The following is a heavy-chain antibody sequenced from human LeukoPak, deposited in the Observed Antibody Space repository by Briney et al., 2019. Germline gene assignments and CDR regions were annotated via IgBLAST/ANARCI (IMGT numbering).Heavy chain of an antibody. D-gene: IGHD3-10*01. V-gene: IGHV4-34*01. CDR1: GGSFSDYY. CDR3: ARGDPNYYGSGSYFIGWFDP. CDR2: INHSGST. J-gene: IGHJ5*02. Sequence: PSETLSLTCAVYGGSFSDYYWTWIRQHPRKGLEWIGEINHSGSTNYKPSLKSRVTISVDTSKNQFSLKLSSVTAADTAVYYCARGDPNYYGSGSYFIGWFDPWGQGTLVTVSS.